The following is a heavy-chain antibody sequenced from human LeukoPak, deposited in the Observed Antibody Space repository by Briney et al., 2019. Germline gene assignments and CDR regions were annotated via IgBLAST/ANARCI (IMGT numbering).Heavy chain of an antibody. CDR2: IYYSGST. CDR1: GGSISSSSYY. V-gene: IGHV4-39*01. CDR3: ASLCSGGSCYEGG. J-gene: IGHJ4*02. Sequence: SETLSLTCTVSGGSISSSSYYWGGIRRPPGKGLRWFGSIYYSGSTYYNPSLKSRVTISVDTSKNQFSLKLSSVTAADTAVYYCASLCSGGSCYEGGWGQGTLVTVSS. D-gene: IGHD2-15*01.